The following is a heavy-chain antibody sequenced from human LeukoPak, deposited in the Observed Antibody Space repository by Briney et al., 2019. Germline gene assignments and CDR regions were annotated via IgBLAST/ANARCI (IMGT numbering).Heavy chain of an antibody. CDR1: GFTVSSNY. J-gene: IGHJ4*02. CDR3: ARDSYSGYDMGFDY. CDR2: IYSGGST. V-gene: IGHV3-66*01. D-gene: IGHD5-12*01. Sequence: PGGSLRLSCAASGFTVSSNYMSWVRQAPGKGLEWVSVIYSGGSTYYADSVKGRFTISRDNSKNTLYLQMNSLRAEDTAVYYCARDSYSGYDMGFDYWGQGTLVTVSS.